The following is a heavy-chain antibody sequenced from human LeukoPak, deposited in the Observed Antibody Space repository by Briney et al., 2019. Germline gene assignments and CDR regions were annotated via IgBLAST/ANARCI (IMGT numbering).Heavy chain of an antibody. J-gene: IGHJ4*02. CDR1: GYTFTDYY. CDR3: ARGSALSQTTGTTFDY. Sequence: GASAKVSCKASGYTFTDYYLHWVRQAPPQGIEWMGWIKPHTGDTHYAQSFQGRVTMTRDTSISTAYMDLVMLRSDDTDVYYCARGSALSQTTGTTFDYWGQGTLVTVSS. V-gene: IGHV1-2*02. CDR2: IKPHTGDT. D-gene: IGHD4-17*01.